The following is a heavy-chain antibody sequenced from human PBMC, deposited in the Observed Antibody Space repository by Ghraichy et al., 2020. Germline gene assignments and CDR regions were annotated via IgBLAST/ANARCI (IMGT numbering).Heavy chain of an antibody. V-gene: IGHV4-31*03. D-gene: IGHD3-9*01. Sequence: SETLSLTCTVSGGSINSGGYYWSWIRQHPGKGLEWIAYIKYSGSTYYNPSLESRITLSPDTSKNQFSLHLSSVTAAATAVYYCARLVDGRVYFDLWGRGTLITVSS. CDR1: GGSINSGGYY. CDR2: IKYSGST. J-gene: IGHJ2*01. CDR3: ARLVDGRVYFDL.